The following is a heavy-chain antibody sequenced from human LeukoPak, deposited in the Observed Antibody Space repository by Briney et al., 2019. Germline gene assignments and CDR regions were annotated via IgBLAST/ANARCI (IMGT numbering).Heavy chain of an antibody. V-gene: IGHV3-64*04. D-gene: IGHD2-2*01. Sequence: GGSLRLSCSASGFTFSNYTMHWVRQAPGKGLEYVSSISSNGGSTYSADSVKGRFTISRDNSKNTLYLQMNSLRAEDTAVYYCATRDCSSTSCSGNYYYYYGMDVWGQGTTVTVSS. CDR1: GFTFSNYT. J-gene: IGHJ6*02. CDR3: ATRDCSSTSCSGNYYYYYGMDV. CDR2: ISSNGGST.